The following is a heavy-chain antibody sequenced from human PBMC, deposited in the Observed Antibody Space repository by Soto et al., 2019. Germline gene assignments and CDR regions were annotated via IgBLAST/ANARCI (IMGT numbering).Heavy chain of an antibody. CDR2: IYSGGYT. D-gene: IGHD3-10*01. CDR3: ATPPGGGGY. V-gene: IGHV3-53*01. CDR1: GFTVSNNY. Sequence: EVQLVESGGGLIQPGGSLRLSCAVSGFTVSNNYMSWVRQAPGKGLEGVSVIYSGGYTAYGDSVKGRFTISRDNSKNTRTSQRNPQGAEPSAVYSGATPPGGGGYWGQGTLVTVSS. J-gene: IGHJ4*02.